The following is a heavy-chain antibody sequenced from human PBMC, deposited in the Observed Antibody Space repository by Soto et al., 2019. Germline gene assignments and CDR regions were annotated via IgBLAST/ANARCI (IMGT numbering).Heavy chain of an antibody. CDR1: GFTFSGYW. J-gene: IGHJ3*01. CDR3: ARVGLGAFDAFDV. D-gene: IGHD1-26*01. Sequence: EVQLVESGGGLVNPGGSLRLSCAASGFTFSGYWMHWVRQVPGKGLVWVSRINSDGSSRSYADSVKGRFTISRDNAKNTLHLQMNSLRAEDTAVYYCARVGLGAFDAFDVWGQGTLVTVSS. V-gene: IGHV3-74*02. CDR2: INSDGSSR.